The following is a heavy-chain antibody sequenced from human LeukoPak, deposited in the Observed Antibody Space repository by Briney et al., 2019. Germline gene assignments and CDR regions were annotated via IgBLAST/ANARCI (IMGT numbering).Heavy chain of an antibody. J-gene: IGHJ4*02. CDR3: ARARDSYGYLFDY. CDR1: RFTFSSYA. V-gene: IGHV3-23*01. D-gene: IGHD5-18*01. CDR2: ISGSGGST. Sequence: GGSLSLYCAASRFTFSSYAMHWVRQAPGKGLEWVSAISGSGGSTYYADSVKGRFTISRDNAKNSLYLQMNSLRAEDTAVYYCARARDSYGYLFDYWGLGTLVTVSS.